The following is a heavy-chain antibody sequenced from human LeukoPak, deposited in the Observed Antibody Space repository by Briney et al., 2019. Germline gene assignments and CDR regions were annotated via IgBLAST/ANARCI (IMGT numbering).Heavy chain of an antibody. CDR1: GYSFTSYW. V-gene: IGHV5-51*01. J-gene: IGHJ3*02. Sequence: GESLKISCKGSGYSFTSYWIGWVRQMPGKGLEWMGIIYPGDSDTRYSPSFQGQVTISADKSISTAYQQWSSLKASDTAMYYCASATYGSGTHWWDAFDIWGQGTMVTVSS. CDR2: IYPGDSDT. CDR3: ASATYGSGTHWWDAFDI. D-gene: IGHD3-10*01.